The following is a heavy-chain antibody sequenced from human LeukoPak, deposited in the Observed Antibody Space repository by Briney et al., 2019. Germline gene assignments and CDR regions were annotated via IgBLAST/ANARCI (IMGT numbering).Heavy chain of an antibody. CDR1: GYTFTSYY. D-gene: IGHD5-12*01. CDR2: INPSGGST. J-gene: IGHJ5*02. CDR3: ARSSSIPWLRSWFDP. Sequence: ASVKVSCKASGYTFTSYYMHWVRQAPGQGLEWVGIINPSGGSTSYAQKFQGRVTMTRDTSTSTVYMELSSLRSEDTAVYYCARSSSIPWLRSWFDPWGQGTLVTVSS. V-gene: IGHV1-46*01.